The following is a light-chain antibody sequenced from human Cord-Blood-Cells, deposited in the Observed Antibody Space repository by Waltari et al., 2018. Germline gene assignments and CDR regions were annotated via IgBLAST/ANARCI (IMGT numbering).Light chain of an antibody. CDR1: SSNIGAGYD. J-gene: IGLJ2*01. Sequence: QSVLTQPPSVSGAPGQRVTISCTGSSSNIGAGYDVHWYQQLPGTAPKLLIYGNGNRPAGGPARFAGAKSGTSASLAITGLQAEDEADYYCQSYDSSLSGSVVFGGGTKLTVL. V-gene: IGLV1-40*01. CDR3: QSYDSSLSGSVV. CDR2: GNG.